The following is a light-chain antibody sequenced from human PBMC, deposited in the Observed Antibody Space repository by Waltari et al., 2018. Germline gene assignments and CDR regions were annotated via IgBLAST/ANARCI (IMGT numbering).Light chain of an antibody. Sequence: SYVLSPPPSVSVAPGEPSRLTCRGAHIGGSSVPWDQQKAGQAPVLVLYYDNNRPSGIPERFSGSNFGNTATLTISRVEAGDEADYYCQVSDSTADLVVFGGGTKLTVL. J-gene: IGLJ2*01. CDR3: QVSDSTADLVV. CDR2: YDN. CDR1: HIGGSS. V-gene: IGLV3-21*04.